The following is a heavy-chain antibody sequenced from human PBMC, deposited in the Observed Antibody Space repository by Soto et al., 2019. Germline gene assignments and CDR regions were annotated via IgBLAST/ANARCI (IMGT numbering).Heavy chain of an antibody. V-gene: IGHV3-21*01. D-gene: IGHD6-19*01. CDR2: ISSSSSYI. CDR3: ARDPVSSGWYVDY. Sequence: EVQLVESGGGLVKPGGSLRLSCAASGVTFSSYSMNWVRQAPGKGLEWVSSISSSSSYIYYADSVKGRFTISRDNAKNSLYLQMNSLRAEDTAVYHCARDPVSSGWYVDYWGQGTLVTVSS. J-gene: IGHJ4*02. CDR1: GVTFSSYS.